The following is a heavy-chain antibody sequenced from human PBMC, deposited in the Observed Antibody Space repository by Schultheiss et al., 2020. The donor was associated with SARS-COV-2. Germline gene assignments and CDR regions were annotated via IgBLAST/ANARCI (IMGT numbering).Heavy chain of an antibody. J-gene: IGHJ5*02. CDR1: GFSLSTSGMC. V-gene: IGHV2-5*08. CDR2: IDWDDDK. Sequence: SGPTLLKPTQTLTLTCTFSGFSLSTSGMCVSWIRQPPGKALEWLALIDWDDDKRYSPSLKSRLTITKDTSKNQVVRTMTNMNPVDTATYYCAHRRRQQQARITVTFDLWGQGALGTGSS. D-gene: IGHD6-13*01. CDR3: AHRRRQQQARITVTFDL.